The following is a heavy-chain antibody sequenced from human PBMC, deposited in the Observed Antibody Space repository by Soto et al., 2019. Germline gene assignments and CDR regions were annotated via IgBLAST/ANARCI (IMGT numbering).Heavy chain of an antibody. Sequence: QVQLVQSGAEVKKPGSSVTVSCKASGGTFSSYTISWVRQAPGQGLEWMGGIIPIFGTANYAQKFQGRVTITADESTSTAYMELSSLRSEDTAVYYGARGNYRWIQLWYFDLWGRGTLVTVSS. CDR3: ARGNYRWIQLWYFDL. CDR2: IIPIFGTA. V-gene: IGHV1-69*12. D-gene: IGHD5-18*01. CDR1: GGTFSSYT. J-gene: IGHJ2*01.